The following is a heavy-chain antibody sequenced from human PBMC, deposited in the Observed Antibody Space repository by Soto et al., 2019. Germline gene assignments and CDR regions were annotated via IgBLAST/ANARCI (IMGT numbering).Heavy chain of an antibody. D-gene: IGHD1-26*01. Sequence: ASVKVSCKASGCTFSSYAISCVRQAPGQVLEWTGGIIPIFGTANYAQKFQGRVTITADESTSTAYMELSSLRSEDTAVYYCARGIRIVGAPNYYYYGMDVWGQGTTVTVSS. CDR3: ARGIRIVGAPNYYYYGMDV. CDR1: GCTFSSYA. J-gene: IGHJ6*02. V-gene: IGHV1-69*13. CDR2: IIPIFGTA.